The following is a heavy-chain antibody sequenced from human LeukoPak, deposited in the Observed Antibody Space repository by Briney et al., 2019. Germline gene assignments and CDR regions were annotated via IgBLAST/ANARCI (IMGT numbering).Heavy chain of an antibody. J-gene: IGHJ3*02. CDR2: IYYSGST. CDR3: AITGGGMTTVTDDAFDI. V-gene: IGHV4-39*07. CDR1: GGSISSYY. D-gene: IGHD4-17*01. Sequence: PSETLSLTCTVSGGSISSYYWGWIRQPPGKGLEWIGSIYYSGSTYYNPSLKSRVTISVDTSKNQFSLKLSSVTAADTAVYYCAITGGGMTTVTDDAFDIWGQGTMVTVSS.